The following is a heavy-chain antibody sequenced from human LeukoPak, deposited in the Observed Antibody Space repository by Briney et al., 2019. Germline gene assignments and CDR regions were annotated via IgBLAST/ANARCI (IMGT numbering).Heavy chain of an antibody. V-gene: IGHV4-4*02. Sequence: SETLSLTCAVSSGSISSSNWWSWVRQPPGKGLEWIGEIYHSGSTNYNASLKSRVTISVDRSENQFSLKLSSVTAADTAVYFCARKTYDRTGPTPHPDVFDIWGQGTMVTVSS. CDR2: IYHSGST. D-gene: IGHD3-22*01. CDR3: ARKTYDRTGPTPHPDVFDI. J-gene: IGHJ3*02. CDR1: SGSISSSNW.